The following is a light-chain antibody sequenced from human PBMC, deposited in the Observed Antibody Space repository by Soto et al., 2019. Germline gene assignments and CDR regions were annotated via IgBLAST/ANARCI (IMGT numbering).Light chain of an antibody. CDR2: TAS. CDR3: QKYNSAPRT. V-gene: IGKV1-27*01. Sequence: DIQMTQSPSSLSASVGDSVTITCRASQGIINYLAWFQQKPAKVPKLLIYTASTLRSGVSSRFSGSGSGTDFTLTISSLQPEDVATYYCQKYNSAPRTFGQGTKVEIK. J-gene: IGKJ1*01. CDR1: QGIINY.